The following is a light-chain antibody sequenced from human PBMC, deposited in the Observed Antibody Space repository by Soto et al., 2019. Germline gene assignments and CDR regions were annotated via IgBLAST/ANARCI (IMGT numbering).Light chain of an antibody. CDR2: TAS. CDR1: QSISSW. V-gene: IGKV1-5*03. CDR3: QQYNSYSWT. J-gene: IGKJ1*01. Sequence: DIQMTQSPSTLSASVGDRVTITCRASQSISSWLAWYQQKPGTAPKLLIYTASTLESGVPSRFSGSGSVTEFTLTISSLQPDDFATYYCQQYNSYSWTFGQGTKLEIK.